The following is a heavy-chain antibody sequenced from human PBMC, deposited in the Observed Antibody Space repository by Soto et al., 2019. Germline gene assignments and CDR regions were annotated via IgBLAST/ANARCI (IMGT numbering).Heavy chain of an antibody. Sequence: QMQLVESGGGVVQPGRSLRLSCAASGFTFTNHGMHWVRQAPGKGLEWVAVIWSDGNNRYYADSVKGRFTVSRDNSRNTLSLQMNSLRAEDTGVYYCAGDYHYDSSGCIDFWGQGTLVTVSS. CDR1: GFTFTNHG. V-gene: IGHV3-33*01. J-gene: IGHJ4*02. CDR3: AGDYHYDSSGCIDF. D-gene: IGHD3-22*01. CDR2: IWSDGNNR.